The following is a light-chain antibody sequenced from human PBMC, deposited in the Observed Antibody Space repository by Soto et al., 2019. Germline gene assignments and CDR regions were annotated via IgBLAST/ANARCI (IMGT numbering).Light chain of an antibody. J-gene: IGKJ3*01. CDR1: QDISNY. CDR3: QQYHNLLSFT. V-gene: IGKV1-33*01. CDR2: DAS. Sequence: DIQMTQSPSSLSTSVGDRVTITCQASQDISNYLNWYQQKPGKAPKLLIYDASNLETGVPSRFSRSGSGTDFTFTTSSLQPEDIATYYCQQYHNLLSFTFGPGTKVDIK.